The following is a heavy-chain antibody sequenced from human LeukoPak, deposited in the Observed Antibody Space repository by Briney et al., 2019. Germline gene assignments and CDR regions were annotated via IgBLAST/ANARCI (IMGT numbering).Heavy chain of an antibody. V-gene: IGHV1-46*01. Sequence: ASVKVSCKASGYTFTSYYMHWVRQAPGQGLEWMGIINPSGGSTSYAQKFQGRVTMTRNTSISTAYMELSSLRSEDTAVYYCARGTYDYVWGSYHGYWGQGTLVTVSS. CDR2: INPSGGST. CDR3: ARGTYDYVWGSYHGY. J-gene: IGHJ4*02. D-gene: IGHD3-16*02. CDR1: GYTFTSYY.